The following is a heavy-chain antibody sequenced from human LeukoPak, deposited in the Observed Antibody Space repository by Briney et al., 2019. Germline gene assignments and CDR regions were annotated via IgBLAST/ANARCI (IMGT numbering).Heavy chain of an antibody. D-gene: IGHD2-15*01. CDR2: ISYDGSNK. CDR3: ARARQAVVVVAAIWFDP. J-gene: IGHJ5*02. V-gene: IGHV3-30-3*01. CDR1: GFTISSYA. Sequence: GGSLRLSCAASGFTISSYAIHWVRQAPGKGLEWVAVISYDGSNKYYADSVKGRFTISRDNSKNTLYLQMNSLRAEDTAVYYCARARQAVVVVAAIWFDPWGQGTLVTVSS.